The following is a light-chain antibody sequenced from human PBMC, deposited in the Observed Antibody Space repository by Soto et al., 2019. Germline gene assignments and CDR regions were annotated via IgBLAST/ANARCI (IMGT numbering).Light chain of an antibody. CDR2: AAP. CDR1: QCISCF. J-gene: IGKJ5*01. CDR3: QHYSHIIT. Sequence: DIHMTQSPSTPSSSLGDRVTITCRARQCISCFLAWYQQKPGKAPMLLIYAAPRLQRGVPSRFRGSGSGPDFTFTISSMNPEYIATYYCQHYSHIITFGQGTRLEI. V-gene: IGKV1D-16*02.